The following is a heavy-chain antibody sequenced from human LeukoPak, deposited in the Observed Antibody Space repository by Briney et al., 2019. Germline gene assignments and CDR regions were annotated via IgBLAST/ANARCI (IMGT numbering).Heavy chain of an antibody. D-gene: IGHD5-12*01. Sequence: GGSLRLSCAASGFTFSDYYMRWISQAPGKGLEWVSFITSGSKIYYADSVKGRFTMSRDNAKNSVYLQMNSLRAEDTAVYYCARVGDGGYGYYYGMDVWGQGTTVTVSS. J-gene: IGHJ6*02. CDR3: ARVGDGGYGYYYGMDV. CDR2: ITSGSKI. V-gene: IGHV3-11*01. CDR1: GFTFSDYY.